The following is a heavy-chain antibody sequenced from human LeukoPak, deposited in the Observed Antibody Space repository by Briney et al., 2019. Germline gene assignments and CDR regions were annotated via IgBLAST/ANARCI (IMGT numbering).Heavy chain of an antibody. V-gene: IGHV3-11*06. CDR3: ARGWWGYYDSSGYGYSFFDY. CDR2: ISGSSSYT. Sequence: GGSLRLSCAASGFTFSNYAMSWVRQAPGKGLEWVSYISGSSSYTNYADSVKGRFTISRDNAKNSLYLQMNSLRAEDTAVYYCARGWWGYYDSSGYGYSFFDYWGQGTLVTVSS. D-gene: IGHD3-22*01. J-gene: IGHJ4*02. CDR1: GFTFSNYA.